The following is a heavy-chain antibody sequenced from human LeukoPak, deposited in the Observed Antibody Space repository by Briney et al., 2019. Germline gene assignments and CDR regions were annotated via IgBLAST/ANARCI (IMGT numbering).Heavy chain of an antibody. CDR1: GDYSSDYY. CDR2: IYYRGGT. J-gene: IGHJ4*02. V-gene: IGHV4-59*08. D-gene: IGHD5-12*01. Sequence: SETLSLTCTVSGDYSSDYYWSWIRQPPGKGVEWIGYIYYRGGTNYNPSLEWRVTISGDTSKNEFSLKLTSVTAADTAVYYCARGRLIVAPGVYYFEYWGQGTLVTVSS. CDR3: ARGRLIVAPGVYYFEY.